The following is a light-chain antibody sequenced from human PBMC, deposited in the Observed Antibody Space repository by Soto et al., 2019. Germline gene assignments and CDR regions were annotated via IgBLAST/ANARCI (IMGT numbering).Light chain of an antibody. J-gene: IGKJ2*01. CDR3: QHYYHWPNT. CDR1: QSVSSD. V-gene: IGKV3-15*01. CDR2: DAS. Sequence: ETVMTQSPATLSVSPGERATLSCRASQSVSSDLAWYHQKPGQAPSLLIYDASTRATGIPARVSGCGSVADFTLTISSLQSEEFAVYYCQHYYHWPNTFGQGTKLEIK.